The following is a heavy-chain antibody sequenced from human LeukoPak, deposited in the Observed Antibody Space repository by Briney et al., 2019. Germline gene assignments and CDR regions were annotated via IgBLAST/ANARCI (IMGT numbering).Heavy chain of an antibody. Sequence: PSETLSLTCAVYGGSFSGYYWSWIRQPPGKGLEWIGEINHSGSTNYNPSLKSRVTISVDTSKNQFSLKLSSVTAADTAVYYCARRARTYYYDSSGYYPTWGQGTLVTVSS. J-gene: IGHJ5*02. CDR2: INHSGST. CDR3: ARRARTYYYDSSGYYPT. CDR1: GGSFSGYY. D-gene: IGHD3-22*01. V-gene: IGHV4-34*01.